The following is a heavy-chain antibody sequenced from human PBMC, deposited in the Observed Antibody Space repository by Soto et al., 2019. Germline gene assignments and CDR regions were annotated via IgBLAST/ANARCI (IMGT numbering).Heavy chain of an antibody. CDR1: GYIFSTYA. CDR3: ARAPGYSGYDALDY. Sequence: EVQLVESGGGLVQPGGSLRLSCAASGYIFSTYAIHWVRQAPGKGLEYVSVINSNGGSTFYANSVKCRFTISRDNSNNMVYLQMDSLRVDDTAVYYCARAPGYSGYDALDYWGQGTLVTVSS. D-gene: IGHD5-12*01. J-gene: IGHJ4*02. CDR2: INSNGGST. V-gene: IGHV3-64*01.